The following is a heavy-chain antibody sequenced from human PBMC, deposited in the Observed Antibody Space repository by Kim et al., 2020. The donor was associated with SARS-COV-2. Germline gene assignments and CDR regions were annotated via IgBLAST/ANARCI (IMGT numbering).Heavy chain of an antibody. CDR3: ARGHSSSWYGYPFDY. D-gene: IGHD6-13*01. CDR1: GGSFSGYY. Sequence: SETLSLTCAVYGGSFSGYYWSWIRQPPGKGLEWIGEINHSENTNYNPSLKSRVTISVDTSKNQFSLKLSSVTAADTAVYYCARGHSSSWYGYPFDYWGQG. CDR2: INHSENT. V-gene: IGHV4-34*01. J-gene: IGHJ4*02.